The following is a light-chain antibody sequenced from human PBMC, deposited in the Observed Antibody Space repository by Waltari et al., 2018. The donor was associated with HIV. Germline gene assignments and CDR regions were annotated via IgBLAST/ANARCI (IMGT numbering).Light chain of an antibody. CDR1: QSVSSSY. CDR3: QQSET. V-gene: IGKV3-20*01. CDR2: GAA. Sequence: EIVLTQSPGTLSLSPGERATLSCRASQSVSSSYLAWYQQKSGQAPRLLIYGAASMATGIPDRVSGSGSGTEFTLTIARLEPEDFAGYYCQQSETFGQGTRVEIK. J-gene: IGKJ1*01.